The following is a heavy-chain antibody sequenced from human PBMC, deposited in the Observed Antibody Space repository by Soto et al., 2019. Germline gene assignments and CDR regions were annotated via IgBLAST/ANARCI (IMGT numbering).Heavy chain of an antibody. Sequence: LRLSCAASGLTFSSYAMSWGRQAPGKGLEWVSAISGSGGSTYYADSVKGRFTISRDNSKNTLYLQMNSLRAEDTAVYYCAKAGSSRWYPGSSKNFDYRGQGTLVNVS. CDR2: ISGSGGST. J-gene: IGHJ4*02. CDR3: AKAGSSRWYPGSSKNFDY. V-gene: IGHV3-23*01. D-gene: IGHD6-13*01. CDR1: GLTFSSYA.